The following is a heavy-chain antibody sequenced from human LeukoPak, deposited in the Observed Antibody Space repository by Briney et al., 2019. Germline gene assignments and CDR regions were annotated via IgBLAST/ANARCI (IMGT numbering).Heavy chain of an antibody. V-gene: IGHV1-2*02. D-gene: IGHD5-18*01. CDR2: INPNSGGT. Sequence: ASVKVSCKASGYTFTGYYMHWVRQAPGQGLEWMGWINPNSGGTNYAQKFQGRVTMTRDTSISTAYMELSRLRSDDTAVYYCASRGYSYGDKYYYYYMDVWGKGTTVTVSS. J-gene: IGHJ6*03. CDR1: GYTFTGYY. CDR3: ASRGYSYGDKYYYYYMDV.